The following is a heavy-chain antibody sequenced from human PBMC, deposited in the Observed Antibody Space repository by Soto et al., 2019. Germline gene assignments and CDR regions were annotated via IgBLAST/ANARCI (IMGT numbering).Heavy chain of an antibody. Sequence: AASVKVSCKASGYTFTNYYMHWVRQAPGQGLEWMGAINPSGGSTTYAQKFQGRVTMTRDTSTSTVYMELSSLISEDTTEYYCAREASKYSGMDVWGQGTTVTVSS. CDR3: AREASKYSGMDV. D-gene: IGHD2-21*01. CDR1: GYTFTNYY. J-gene: IGHJ6*02. CDR2: INPSGGST. V-gene: IGHV1-46*01.